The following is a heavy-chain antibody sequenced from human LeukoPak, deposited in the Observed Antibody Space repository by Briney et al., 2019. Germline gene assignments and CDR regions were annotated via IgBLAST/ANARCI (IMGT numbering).Heavy chain of an antibody. CDR3: ASLLRGYSYGDAFDI. V-gene: IGHV4-59*01. D-gene: IGHD5-18*01. CDR1: GGSLSSYF. CDR2: IYYSGST. Sequence: PSETLSLTCTVSGGSLSSYFWSWIRQPPGKGLERIGYIYYSGSTNYNPSLKSRVTISVDTSKNHFSLKLSSVTAADTAVYYCASLLRGYSYGDAFDIWGQGTMVTVSS. J-gene: IGHJ3*02.